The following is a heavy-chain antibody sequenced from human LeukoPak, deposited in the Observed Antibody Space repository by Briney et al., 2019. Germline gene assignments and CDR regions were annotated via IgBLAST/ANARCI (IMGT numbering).Heavy chain of an antibody. J-gene: IGHJ4*02. Sequence: PGGSLRLSCAASGFTFSSYGMHWVRQAPGKGLEWVAVISYDGSNKYHADSVKGRFTISRDNSKNTLYLQMNSLRAEDTAVYYCAKAEDRELLWFGESLDYWGQGTLVTVSS. V-gene: IGHV3-30*18. D-gene: IGHD3-10*01. CDR1: GFTFSSYG. CDR2: ISYDGSNK. CDR3: AKAEDRELLWFGESLDY.